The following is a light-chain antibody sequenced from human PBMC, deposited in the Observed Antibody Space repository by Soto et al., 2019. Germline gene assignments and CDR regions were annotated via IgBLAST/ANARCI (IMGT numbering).Light chain of an antibody. CDR3: CSYAGNSISAYV. J-gene: IGLJ1*01. Sequence: QSVLTQPASVSGSPGQSITISCTGTSSDVGSYNLVSWYQQHPGKAPKLMIYEVSKRPSGVSNRFSGSKSGNTASLTISGLQAEDEADYYCCSYAGNSISAYVVGTGTKATV. CDR1: SSDVGSYNL. CDR2: EVS. V-gene: IGLV2-23*02.